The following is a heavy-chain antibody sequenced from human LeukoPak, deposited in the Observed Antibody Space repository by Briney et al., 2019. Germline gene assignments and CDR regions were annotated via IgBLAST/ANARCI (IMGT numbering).Heavy chain of an antibody. CDR3: ARAFDFHDAFDI. J-gene: IGHJ3*02. D-gene: IGHD3-9*01. CDR2: IYYSGST. CDR1: GGSISSGGYY. Sequence: SETLSLTCTVSGGSISSGGYYWSWIRQHPGKGLEWIGYIYYSGSTYYNPSLKSRVTISVDTSKNQFSLKLSSVTAADTAVYYCARAFDFHDAFDIWGQGTMATVSS. V-gene: IGHV4-31*03.